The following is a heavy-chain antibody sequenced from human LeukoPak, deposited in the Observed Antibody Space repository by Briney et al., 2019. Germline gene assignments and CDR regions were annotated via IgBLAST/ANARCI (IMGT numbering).Heavy chain of an antibody. CDR2: IRDKSNSYAT. J-gene: IGHJ4*02. CDR1: GFTFSNAW. V-gene: IGHV3-73*01. CDR3: TRQPNFDF. Sequence: GGSLRLSCAASGFTFSNAWMSWVRQASGKGLEWVGRIRDKSNSYATAYAASVKGRFTISRDDSKNTAYLQMNSLKTEDTAVYYCTRQPNFDFWGQGTLVTVSS.